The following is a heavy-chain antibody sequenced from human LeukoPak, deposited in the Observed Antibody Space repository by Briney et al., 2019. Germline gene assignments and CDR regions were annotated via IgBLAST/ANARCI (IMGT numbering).Heavy chain of an antibody. V-gene: IGHV1-3*04. J-gene: IGHJ4*02. CDR3: ARGYSGCFHY. CDR2: INTGSGNT. CDR1: GYTFTGYA. Sequence: ASVTDSCKASGYTFTGYALHWVRQAPGQGLEWMGWINTGSGNTKYSQRFQDRVTITMDTSASTVYMEMNDLGSEDTAVYYCARGYSGCFHYWGQGALVTVSS. D-gene: IGHD1-26*01.